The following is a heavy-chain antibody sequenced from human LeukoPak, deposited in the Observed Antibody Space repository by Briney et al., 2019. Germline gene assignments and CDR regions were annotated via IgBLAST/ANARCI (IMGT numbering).Heavy chain of an antibody. D-gene: IGHD4-17*01. J-gene: IGHJ5*02. V-gene: IGHV4-30-4*01. CDR2: IYYSGRT. CDR1: GGSISSGDYY. Sequence: SETLSLTCTVSGGSISSGDYYWSWLRQPPGKGLEWIGYIYYSGRTHYNPSLKSRVTISVDTSKNQFSLKLSSVTAADTAVYYCAREVDYGDHGWFDPWGQGTLVTVSS. CDR3: AREVDYGDHGWFDP.